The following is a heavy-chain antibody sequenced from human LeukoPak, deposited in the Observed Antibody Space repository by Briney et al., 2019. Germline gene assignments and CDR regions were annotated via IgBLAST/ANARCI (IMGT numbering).Heavy chain of an antibody. CDR1: GGSISGYY. Sequence: SETLSLTCTVSGGSISGYYWSWSRDRPGERLERIGYIYYSGSTNYIPSLQSRVTISVDTSKNQFSLKLSSVTAADTDVYICARHPVDDSSGYHDYWGQGTLVTVCS. V-gene: IGHV4-59*08. J-gene: IGHJ4*02. D-gene: IGHD3-22*01. CDR2: IYYSGST. CDR3: ARHPVDDSSGYHDY.